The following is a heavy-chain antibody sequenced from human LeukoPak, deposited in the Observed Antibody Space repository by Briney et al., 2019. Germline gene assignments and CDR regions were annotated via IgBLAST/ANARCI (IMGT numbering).Heavy chain of an antibody. CDR1: GFTFSSYS. J-gene: IGHJ5*02. V-gene: IGHV3-21*01. D-gene: IGHD3-22*01. CDR3: ARDGNYYDSSGYLKFDP. CDR2: ISSSSSYI. Sequence: GGSLRLSCAASGFTFSSYSMNWVRQAPGKGLEWVSSISSSSSYIYYADSVKGRFTISRDNAKNSLYLQMNSLRAKDTAVYYCARDGNYYDSSGYLKFDPWGQGTLVTVSS.